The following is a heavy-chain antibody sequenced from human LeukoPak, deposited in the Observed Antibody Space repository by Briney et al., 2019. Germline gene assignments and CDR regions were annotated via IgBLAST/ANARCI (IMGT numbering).Heavy chain of an antibody. J-gene: IGHJ5*02. V-gene: IGHV4-34*01. CDR3: ARGYGSETFYGDRTKNWFDP. D-gene: IGHD4-17*01. CDR2: INHSGST. Sequence: SETLSLTCAVYGGSFSGYYWSWIRQPPGKGLEWIGEINHSGSTNYNPSLKSRVTISVDTSKNQFSLKLSSVTAADTAVYYCARGYGSETFYGDRTKNWFDPWGQGTLVTVS. CDR1: GGSFSGYY.